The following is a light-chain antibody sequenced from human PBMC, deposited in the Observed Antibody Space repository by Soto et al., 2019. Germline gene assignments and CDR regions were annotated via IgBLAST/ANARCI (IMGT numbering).Light chain of an antibody. CDR1: STDVGGYNY. CDR2: EVS. V-gene: IGLV2-14*01. Sequence: QSALTQHASVAGSPGQSITISCTGTSTDVGGYNYVSWYQQPPGKAPKLMIYEVSNRPSGVSNRFSGSKSGNTASLSISGLQAEDEADYYCSSYTNTDTWVFGGGTKLTVL. CDR3: SSYTNTDTWV. J-gene: IGLJ3*02.